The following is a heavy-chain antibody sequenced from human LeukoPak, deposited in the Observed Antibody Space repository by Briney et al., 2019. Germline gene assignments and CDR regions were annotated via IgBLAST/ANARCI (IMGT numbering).Heavy chain of an antibody. Sequence: GGSLRLSCAASGFMFRSSTMSWVRQVPGKGLEWVSTISASAGNIYYADSVKGRFTISRDNSKNTLFLQMNSLRAEDTAIYYCAKRPAAVRGVIPYVDYWGQGTLVTVSS. J-gene: IGHJ4*02. V-gene: IGHV3-23*01. D-gene: IGHD3-10*02. CDR1: GFMFRSST. CDR3: AKRPAAVRGVIPYVDY. CDR2: ISASAGNI.